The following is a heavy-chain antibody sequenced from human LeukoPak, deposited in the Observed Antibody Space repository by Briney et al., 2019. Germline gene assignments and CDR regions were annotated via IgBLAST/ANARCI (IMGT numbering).Heavy chain of an antibody. CDR2: IYYSGST. D-gene: IGHD3-16*01. V-gene: IGHV4-59*01. Sequence: SETLSLTCTVSGGSISSYYWSWIRQPPGRGLEWIGYIYYSGSTNYNPSLKSRVTISVDTSKNQFSLKLSSVTAADTAVYYCARETSQKGAHYMDVWGKGTTVTISS. J-gene: IGHJ6*03. CDR1: GGSISSYY. CDR3: ARETSQKGAHYMDV.